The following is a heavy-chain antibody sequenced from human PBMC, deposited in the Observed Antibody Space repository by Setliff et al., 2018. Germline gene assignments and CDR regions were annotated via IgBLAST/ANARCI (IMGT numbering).Heavy chain of an antibody. J-gene: IGHJ4*02. D-gene: IGHD3-3*01. CDR2: IYYSGST. CDR1: GGPISSSDYY. Sequence: SETLSLTCTVSGGPISSSDYYWGWIRQPPGKGLEWIGNIYYSGSTYYNPSLESRVTISVDTSRNHFSLKLSSVTAADTAVYYCARDRITIFGVVIPFDYWGQGTLVTVSS. CDR3: ARDRITIFGVVIPFDY. V-gene: IGHV4-39*07.